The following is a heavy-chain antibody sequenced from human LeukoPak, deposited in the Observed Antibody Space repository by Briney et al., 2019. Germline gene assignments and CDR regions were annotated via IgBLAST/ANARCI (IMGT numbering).Heavy chain of an antibody. CDR1: GFTFSSYG. Sequence: PGGSLRLSCAASGFTFSSYGMHWVRQAPGKGLEWVAVISYDGSNKYYADSVKGRFTISRDNSKNTLNLQMNSLRAEDTAVYYCAKDLVYDFWSGCFDYWGQGTLVTVSS. V-gene: IGHV3-30*18. D-gene: IGHD3-3*01. J-gene: IGHJ4*02. CDR2: ISYDGSNK. CDR3: AKDLVYDFWSGCFDY.